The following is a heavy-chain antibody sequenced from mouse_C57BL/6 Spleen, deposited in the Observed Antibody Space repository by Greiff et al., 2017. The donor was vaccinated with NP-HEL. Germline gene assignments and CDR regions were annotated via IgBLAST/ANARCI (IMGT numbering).Heavy chain of an antibody. CDR2: IYPGDGDT. J-gene: IGHJ4*01. Sequence: VQLQQSGPELVKPGASVKISCKASGYAFSSSWMNWVKQRPGKGLEWIGRIYPGDGDTNYNGKFKGKATLTADKSSSTAYMQLSSLTSEDSAVYFCASGGYPLYAMDYWGQGTSVTVSS. V-gene: IGHV1-82*01. CDR3: ASGGYPLYAMDY. CDR1: GYAFSSSW.